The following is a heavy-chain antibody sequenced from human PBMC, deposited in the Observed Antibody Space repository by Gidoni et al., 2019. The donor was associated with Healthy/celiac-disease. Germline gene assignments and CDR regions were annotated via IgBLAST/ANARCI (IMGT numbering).Heavy chain of an antibody. J-gene: IGHJ6*02. CDR3: ARCGSGYSYGIPQIYYYYGMDV. V-gene: IGHV4-59*01. D-gene: IGHD5-18*01. Sequence: QVQLQASGPGLVTPSETLSLTCTVSGGSISSYYRSWIRQTPGTGLEWIWYIYYSWSPNYNPALKSRVTISVDTSKNQFSLKLSSVTAADTAVYYCARCGSGYSYGIPQIYYYYGMDVWGQGTTVTVSS. CDR1: GGSISSYY. CDR2: IYYSWSP.